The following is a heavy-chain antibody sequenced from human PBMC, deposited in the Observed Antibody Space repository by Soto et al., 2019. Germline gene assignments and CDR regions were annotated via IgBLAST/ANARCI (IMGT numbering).Heavy chain of an antibody. J-gene: IGHJ4*02. Sequence: EVQLVESGGGLIQAGGSLRLSCAASGFTVSSNYMNWVRQAPGKGLEWVSVIYGGDFTDYAGSVKGRFTISRATSKNTLYLQMNSLRAEDTAVYYCARAGGIAASGAIDYWGQGTLVTVSS. D-gene: IGHD6-13*01. V-gene: IGHV3-53*01. CDR2: IYGGDFT. CDR3: ARAGGIAASGAIDY. CDR1: GFTVSSNY.